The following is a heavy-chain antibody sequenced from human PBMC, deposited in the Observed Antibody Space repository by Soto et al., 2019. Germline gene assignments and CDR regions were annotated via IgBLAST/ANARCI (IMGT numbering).Heavy chain of an antibody. D-gene: IGHD4-4*01. CDR2: IKQDGSEK. CDR3: ARERTTVTTRMDV. CDR1: GFTFSSYW. J-gene: IGHJ6*02. V-gene: IGHV3-7*01. Sequence: EVQLVESGGGLVQPGGSLRLSCAASGFTFSSYWMSWVRQAPGKGLEWVANIKQDGSEKYYVDSVKGRFTISRDNAKNSLYLQMNSRRAEDTAVYYCARERTTVTTRMDVWGQGTTVTVSS.